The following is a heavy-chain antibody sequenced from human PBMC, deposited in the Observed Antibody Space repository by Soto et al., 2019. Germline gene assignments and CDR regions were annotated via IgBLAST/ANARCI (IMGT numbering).Heavy chain of an antibody. D-gene: IGHD6-19*01. Sequence: PSQTLSLTCAISGDSVSSNSAAWNWIRQSPSRGLEWLGRTYYRSKWYNDYAVSVKSRITINPDTSKNQFSLQLNSVTPEDTAVYYCAREVGYSSGWSPFLYYGMDVWGQGTTVTVSS. V-gene: IGHV6-1*01. CDR3: AREVGYSSGWSPFLYYGMDV. CDR1: GDSVSSNSAA. J-gene: IGHJ6*02. CDR2: TYYRSKWYN.